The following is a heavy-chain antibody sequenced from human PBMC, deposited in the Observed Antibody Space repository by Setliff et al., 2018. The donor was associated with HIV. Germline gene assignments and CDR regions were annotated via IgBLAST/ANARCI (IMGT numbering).Heavy chain of an antibody. J-gene: IGHJ4*02. CDR3: AKDSRPDY. CDR1: GFTFSSYG. Sequence: PGGSLRLSCAASGFTFSSYGMHWVRQAPGKGLEWVANINQDGSEKNYVDSVKGRFTISRDNSKNTLYLQMNSLRAEDTAVYYCAKDSRPDYWGQGTLVTVSS. V-gene: IGHV3-30*02. CDR2: INQDGSEK.